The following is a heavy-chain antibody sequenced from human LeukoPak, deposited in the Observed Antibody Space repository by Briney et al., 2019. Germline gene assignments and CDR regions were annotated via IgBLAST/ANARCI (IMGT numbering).Heavy chain of an antibody. CDR2: IDHRGDT. V-gene: IGHV4-34*01. Sequence: NPSETLSPTCAVYGGSFSRYYWSWIRQSPGKGLEWIAEIDHRGDTNYNPSVKSRVTISVDTSKNQFSLKMRSLSAADTALYYCAGGATVSETGYFDFWGQGTLVTVSS. CDR3: AGGATVSETGYFDF. CDR1: GGSFSRYY. D-gene: IGHD1-26*01. J-gene: IGHJ4*03.